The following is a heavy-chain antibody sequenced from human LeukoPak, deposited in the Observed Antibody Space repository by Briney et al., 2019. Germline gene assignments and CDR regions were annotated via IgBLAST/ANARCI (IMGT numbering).Heavy chain of an antibody. CDR3: ARVQTVELPYFDY. D-gene: IGHD4-11*01. V-gene: IGHV4-31*03. J-gene: IGHJ4*02. Sequence: SQTLSLTCTVSGGSISSGGYYWSWIRQHPRKGLEWIGYIYYSGSTYYNPSLKSRVTISVDTSKNQFSLKLSSVTAADTAVYYCARVQTVELPYFDYWGQGTLVTVSS. CDR2: IYYSGST. CDR1: GGSISSGGYY.